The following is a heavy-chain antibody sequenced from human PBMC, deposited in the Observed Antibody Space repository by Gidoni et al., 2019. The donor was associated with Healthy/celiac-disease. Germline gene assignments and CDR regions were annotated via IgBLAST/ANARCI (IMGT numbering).Heavy chain of an antibody. CDR1: GFTFDDYA. Sequence: EVQLVESGGGLVQPGRSLRLSCAASGFTFDDYAMHWVRQAPGKGLEGVSGSSWNSGSIGYADSVKGRFTISRDNAKNSLYLQMNSLRAEDTALYYCAKARATYYYDSSGYYPHRYYYYYGMDVWGQGTTVTVSS. D-gene: IGHD3-22*01. CDR2: SSWNSGSI. CDR3: AKARATYYYDSSGYYPHRYYYYYGMDV. J-gene: IGHJ6*02. V-gene: IGHV3-9*01.